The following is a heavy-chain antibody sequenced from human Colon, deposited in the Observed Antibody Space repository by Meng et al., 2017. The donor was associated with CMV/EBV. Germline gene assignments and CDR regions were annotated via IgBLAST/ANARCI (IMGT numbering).Heavy chain of an antibody. V-gene: IGHV3-53*01. Sequence: GESLKISCTASGFSVAINHMNWVRQAPGKGLEWVSVICDGHKTDYAESVKGRFIISRDKSKNTVFLQMHSLRADDTGIYYCAKIRKGGYCTGGSCFDTWGQGTQVTVSS. CDR3: AKIRKGGYCTGGSCFDT. CDR1: GFSVAINH. CDR2: ICDGHKT. J-gene: IGHJ5*02. D-gene: IGHD2-8*02.